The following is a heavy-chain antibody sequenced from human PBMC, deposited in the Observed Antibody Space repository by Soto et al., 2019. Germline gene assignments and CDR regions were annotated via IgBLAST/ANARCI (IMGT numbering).Heavy chain of an antibody. CDR3: ARDLFIRVGSLSYALNM. CDR2: ISYDGSNT. D-gene: IGHD1-26*01. J-gene: IGHJ3*02. Sequence: QVQLVESGGDVIQPGRSLRLSCAASAFTFSSYAMHWVRQAPGKGLEWVALISYDGSNTYYADSVKGRFTISRDNSKNTLSLHMNSLRAEDTAVYYCARDLFIRVGSLSYALNMWGQGTMVTVSS. CDR1: AFTFSSYA. V-gene: IGHV3-33*05.